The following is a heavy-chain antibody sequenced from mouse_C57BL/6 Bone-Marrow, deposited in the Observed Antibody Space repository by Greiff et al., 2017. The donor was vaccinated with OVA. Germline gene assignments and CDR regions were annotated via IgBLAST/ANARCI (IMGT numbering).Heavy chain of an antibody. J-gene: IGHJ2*01. V-gene: IGHV5-16*01. Sequence: EVQVVESEGGLVQPGSSMKLSCTASGFTFSDYYMAWVRQVPEKGLEWVANINYDGSSTYYLDSLKSRFIISRDNAKNILYLQISSLKSEDTATYYCARGGTKDYFDYWGQGTTLTVSS. CDR1: GFTFSDYY. CDR2: INYDGSST. CDR3: ARGGTKDYFDY. D-gene: IGHD1-3*01.